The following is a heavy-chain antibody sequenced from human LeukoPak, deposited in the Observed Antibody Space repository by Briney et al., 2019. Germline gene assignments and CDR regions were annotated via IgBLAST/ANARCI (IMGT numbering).Heavy chain of an antibody. Sequence: GGSLRLSCAASGFTFGNYWMTWVRQAPGKGLEWVANIKQDGNEKYYVDSVKGRFTISRDSAESSLYLQMNSLRAEDTAVYYCARGLRGDHFDFWGQGTLVTVSS. CDR1: GFTFGNYW. D-gene: IGHD6-25*01. J-gene: IGHJ4*02. CDR3: ARGLRGDHFDF. V-gene: IGHV3-7*05. CDR2: IKQDGNEK.